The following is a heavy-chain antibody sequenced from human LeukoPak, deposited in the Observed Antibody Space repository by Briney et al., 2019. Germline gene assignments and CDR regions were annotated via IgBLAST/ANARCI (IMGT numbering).Heavy chain of an antibody. CDR3: ARMGYDSSGYYSAFDI. V-gene: IGHV4-34*01. Sequence: SETLSLTCAVYGGSFSGYYWSWIGEPPGKGLEGIGEINRSGSTNYTPSLKSRVSISVATSKNQFSLKLSSVTAADTAVYYCARMGYDSSGYYSAFDIWGQGTMVAVSS. D-gene: IGHD3-22*01. J-gene: IGHJ3*02. CDR1: GGSFSGYY. CDR2: INRSGST.